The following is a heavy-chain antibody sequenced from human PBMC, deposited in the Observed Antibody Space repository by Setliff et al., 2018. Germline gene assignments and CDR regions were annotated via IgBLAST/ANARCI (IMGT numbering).Heavy chain of an antibody. J-gene: IGHJ6*04. Sequence: ASVKVSCKASGGTFSSYGFSWVRQAPGQGLEWMGWTIVMNGNTNYARKFQGRVTITTDASTSTAYMQLRSLGSEDTAVYYCVREGVEGWVSTRYRYWLDDWGKGTMVTVSS. V-gene: IGHV1-69*05. CDR3: VREGVEGWVSTRYRYWLDD. D-gene: IGHD3-16*02. CDR1: GGTFSSYG. CDR2: TIVMNGNT.